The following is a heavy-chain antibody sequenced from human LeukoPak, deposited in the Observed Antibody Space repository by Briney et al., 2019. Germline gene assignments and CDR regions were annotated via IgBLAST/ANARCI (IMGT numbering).Heavy chain of an antibody. D-gene: IGHD1-26*01. CDR3: ARGSGSYPW. CDR2: VIPMFGTS. Sequence: SVKVSCKASGGTFSNFVISWLRQTPGHGLEWLGGVIPMFGTSNYAQNFQGRVTFTADESTNTAYLELSSLTSEDSAVYFCARGSGSYPWWGQGTLVTVSS. CDR1: GGTFSNFV. V-gene: IGHV1-69*13. J-gene: IGHJ4*02.